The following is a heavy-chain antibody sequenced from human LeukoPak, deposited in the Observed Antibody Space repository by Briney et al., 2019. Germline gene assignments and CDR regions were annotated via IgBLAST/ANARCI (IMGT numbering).Heavy chain of an antibody. Sequence: SETLSLTCTVSGGSISSYYWSWIRQPPGKGLQWIGYIYDTGSTRYNTNYNPSLKTPVTIAVDTSKSQFSLKLSSVTAADTAVYYCAREPDSSGSYFDSWGQGTLVTVSS. V-gene: IGHV4-59*01. CDR1: GGSISSYY. J-gene: IGHJ4*02. CDR2: IYDTGSTRYNT. D-gene: IGHD3-22*01. CDR3: AREPDSSGSYFDS.